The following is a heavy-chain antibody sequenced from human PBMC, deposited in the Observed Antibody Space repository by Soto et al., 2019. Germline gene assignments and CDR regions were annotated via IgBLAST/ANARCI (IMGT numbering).Heavy chain of an antibody. CDR3: ASSTGVVVAATFYYGMDV. Sequence: LETLSLTCTVSGGSISSYYWSWIRQPPGKGLEWIGYIYYSGSTNYNPSLKSRVTISVDTSKNQFSLKLSSVTAADTAVYYCASSTGVVVAATFYYGMDVWGQGTTVTVSS. V-gene: IGHV4-59*01. CDR1: GGSISSYY. J-gene: IGHJ6*02. CDR2: IYYSGST. D-gene: IGHD2-15*01.